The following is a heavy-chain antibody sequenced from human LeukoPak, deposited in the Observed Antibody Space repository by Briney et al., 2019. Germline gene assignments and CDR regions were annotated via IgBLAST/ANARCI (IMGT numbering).Heavy chain of an antibody. Sequence: SVKVSCKASGGTFSSYAISWVRQAPGQGLEWMGRIIPILGIANYAQKFQGRVTITADKSTSTAYMELSSLRSEDTAVYYCARVSGYSYGYDYWGQGTLVTVSS. D-gene: IGHD5-18*01. CDR2: IIPILGIA. CDR3: ARVSGYSYGYDY. J-gene: IGHJ4*02. V-gene: IGHV1-69*04. CDR1: GGTFSSYA.